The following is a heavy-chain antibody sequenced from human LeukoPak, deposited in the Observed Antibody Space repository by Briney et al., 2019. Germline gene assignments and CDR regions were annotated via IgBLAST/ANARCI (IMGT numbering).Heavy chain of an antibody. V-gene: IGHV1-18*01. D-gene: IGHD3-10*01. CDR3: ARGLNYGSGSYYTSLNWFDP. CDR2: ISAYNGNT. CDR1: GYTFTSYG. Sequence: ASVKVSSKASGYTFTSYGISWVRQAPGQGLEWMGWISAYNGNTNYAQKLQGRVTMTTDTSTSTAYMELRSLRSDDTAVYYCARGLNYGSGSYYTSLNWFDPWGQGTLVTVSS. J-gene: IGHJ5*02.